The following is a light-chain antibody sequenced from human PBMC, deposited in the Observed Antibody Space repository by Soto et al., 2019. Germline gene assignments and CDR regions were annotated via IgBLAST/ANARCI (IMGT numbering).Light chain of an antibody. CDR2: GAS. J-gene: IGKJ5*01. CDR1: QTINTY. CDR3: QRSYNTLT. V-gene: IGKV1-39*01. Sequence: DIQMTQSPSSLSASVGDRVTITCRASQTINTYLNWYQQKPGQAPNLLIYGASSLQRGVPSRFSGSGSGTDFTLTITNLQPEDFATYYCQRSYNTLTCGQGTRLDMK.